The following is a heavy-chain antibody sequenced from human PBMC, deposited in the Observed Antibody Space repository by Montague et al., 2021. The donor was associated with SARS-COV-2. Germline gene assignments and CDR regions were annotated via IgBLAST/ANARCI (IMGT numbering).Heavy chain of an antibody. D-gene: IGHD3-16*01. CDR1: GGSFSGYY. J-gene: IGHJ4*02. Sequence: SETRSLTCAVYGGSFSGYYWSWIRQPPEKGLEWIGEINQSGRTNNNPSLKGRVIISVDTSKNQFSLKLSSVTAADTAVYYCARRGSSVWGGTVRADLDYWGQGTLVIVSS. CDR2: INQSGRT. CDR3: ARRGSSVWGGTVRADLDY. V-gene: IGHV4-34*01.